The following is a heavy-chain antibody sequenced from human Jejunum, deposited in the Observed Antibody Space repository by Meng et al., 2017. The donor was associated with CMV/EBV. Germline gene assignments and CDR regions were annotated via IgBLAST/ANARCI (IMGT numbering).Heavy chain of an antibody. CDR3: ARKRNSNWFDS. D-gene: IGHD4-11*01. CDR2: IIPIFATA. CDR1: GRSFSTYV. J-gene: IGHJ5*01. V-gene: IGHV1-69*05. Sequence: KASGRSFSTYVISWVRQAPGQGLEWMGGIIPIFATAIYAEKFQGRITITTDESMSMIYMDLSSLRSEDTAVYYCARKRNSNWFDSWGQGTLVTVSS.